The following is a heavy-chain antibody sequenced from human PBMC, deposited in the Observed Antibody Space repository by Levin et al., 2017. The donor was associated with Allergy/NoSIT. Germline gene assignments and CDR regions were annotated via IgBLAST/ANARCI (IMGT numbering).Heavy chain of an antibody. J-gene: IGHJ6*03. CDR3: SRLGITGTNSYYYYYMDV. V-gene: IGHV5-51*01. CDR1: GYSFTSYW. CDR2: IYPGDSDT. Sequence: GGSLRLSCKGSGYSFTSYWIGWVRQMPGKGLEWMGIIYPGDSDTRYSPSFQGQVTISADKSISTAYLQWSSLKASDTAMYYCSRLGITGTNSYYYYYMDVWGKGTTVTVSS. D-gene: IGHD1-7*01.